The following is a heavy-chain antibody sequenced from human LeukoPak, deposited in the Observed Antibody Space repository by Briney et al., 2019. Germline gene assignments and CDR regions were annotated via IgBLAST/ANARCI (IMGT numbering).Heavy chain of an antibody. V-gene: IGHV4-59*01. Sequence: KPSETLSLTCTVSGGSISSYYWSWIRQPPGKGLEWIGYIYYSGNTNYNPSLKSRVTISVDTSKNQFSLKLSSVTAADTAVYYCARGEQWLVPYYFDYWGQGTLVTVSS. J-gene: IGHJ4*02. D-gene: IGHD6-19*01. CDR2: IYYSGNT. CDR1: GGSISSYY. CDR3: ARGEQWLVPYYFDY.